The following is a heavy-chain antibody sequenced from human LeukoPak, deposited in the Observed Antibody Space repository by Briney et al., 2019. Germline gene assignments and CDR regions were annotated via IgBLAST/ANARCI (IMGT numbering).Heavy chain of an antibody. CDR2: ISAYNGNT. CDR3: ARGIGSIDY. CDR1: GYTFTSYG. J-gene: IGHJ4*02. V-gene: IGHV1-18*01. D-gene: IGHD2-15*01. Sequence: SVKVSCKASGYTFTSYGISWVRQAPGQGLEWMGWISAYNGNTNYAQKLQGRVTMTTDTSTSTAHMDLRSLRSDDTAVYHCARGIGSIDYWGQGTLVTVSS.